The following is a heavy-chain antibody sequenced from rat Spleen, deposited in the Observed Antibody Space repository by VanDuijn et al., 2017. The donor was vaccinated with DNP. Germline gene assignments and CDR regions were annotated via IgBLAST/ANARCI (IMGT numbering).Heavy chain of an antibody. D-gene: IGHD1-6*01. Sequence: EVQLVESGGGLVQPGSSLRLSCIVSGFSFSDYNMAWVRQAPKKGLEWVATIIYDSSDSYYGDSVKGRFTISRDNAKSTLYLQMDSLRSEDTATYYCATEDYGYPFAYWGQGVMVTVSS. CDR1: GFSFSDYN. CDR2: IIYDSSDS. J-gene: IGHJ2*01. V-gene: IGHV5S10*01. CDR3: ATEDYGYPFAY.